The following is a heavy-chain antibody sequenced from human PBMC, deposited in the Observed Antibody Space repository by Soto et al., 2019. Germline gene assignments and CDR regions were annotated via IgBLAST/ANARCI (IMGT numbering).Heavy chain of an antibody. CDR3: ARVRDGYNSYNHYYGMDV. Sequence: PSETLSLTCAVDGDSFSGNYWTWIRQSPGKGLEWIGEINDSGNTNYNPSLRSRITMSVDTSKNQFSLNLSSVTAADTAIYYCARVRDGYNSYNHYYGMDVWGQGPTVT. V-gene: IGHV4-34*01. CDR1: GDSFSGNY. J-gene: IGHJ6*02. CDR2: INDSGNT. D-gene: IGHD5-12*01.